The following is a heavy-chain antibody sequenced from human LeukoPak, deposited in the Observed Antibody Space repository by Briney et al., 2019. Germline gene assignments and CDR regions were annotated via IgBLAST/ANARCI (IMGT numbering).Heavy chain of an antibody. V-gene: IGHV4-59*01. CDR3: ATVVPAAIRQAYDY. Sequence: SSETLSLTCTVSGGSISIYYWSWIRQPPGKGLEWIGYIYYSGSTNYNPSLKSRVTIPVDTSKNQFSLKLSSVTAADTAVYYCATVVPAAIRQAYDYWGQGTLVTVSS. J-gene: IGHJ4*02. D-gene: IGHD2-2*01. CDR1: GGSISIYY. CDR2: IYYSGST.